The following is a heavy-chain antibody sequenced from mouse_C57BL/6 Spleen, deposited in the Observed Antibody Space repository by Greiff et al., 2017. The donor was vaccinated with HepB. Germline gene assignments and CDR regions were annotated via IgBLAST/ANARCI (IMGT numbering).Heavy chain of an antibody. Sequence: VQRVESGAELVRPGASVKLSCKASGYTFTDYYINWVKQRPGQGLEWIARIYPGSGNTYYNEKFKGKATLTAEKSSSTAYMQLSSLTSEDSAVYFCARDGYYVFDYWGQGTTLTVSS. J-gene: IGHJ2*01. D-gene: IGHD2-3*01. CDR1: GYTFTDYY. V-gene: IGHV1-76*01. CDR3: ARDGYYVFDY. CDR2: IYPGSGNT.